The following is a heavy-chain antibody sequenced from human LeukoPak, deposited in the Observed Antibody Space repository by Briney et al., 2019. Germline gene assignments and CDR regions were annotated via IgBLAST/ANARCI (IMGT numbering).Heavy chain of an antibody. CDR2: ISGSGDNT. D-gene: IGHD5-18*01. CDR3: VNGYTYGQY. V-gene: IGHV3-23*01. Sequence: GGSLRLSCAASGFSFSSYAMNWVRQAPGKGLEWDSTISGSGDNTYYTDSVKGRFTISRGNAKNTLYLQMNSLRAEDTAVYFCVNGYTYGQYWGQGTLVTVSS. CDR1: GFSFSSYA. J-gene: IGHJ4*02.